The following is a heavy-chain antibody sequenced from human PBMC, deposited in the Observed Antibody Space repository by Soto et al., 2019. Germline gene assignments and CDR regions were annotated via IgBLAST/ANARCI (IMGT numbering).Heavy chain of an antibody. V-gene: IGHV1-2*04. CDR3: ARGSDCSSTSCYAYYYYYMDV. CDR2: INPNSGGT. Sequence: ASVKVSCKASGYTFTGYYMHWVRQAPGQGLEWMGWINPNSGGTNYAQKFQGWVTMTRDTSISTSYMELSRLRSDDTAVYHFARGSDCSSTSCYAYYYYYMDVWGKGTTVTVSS. CDR1: GYTFTGYY. D-gene: IGHD2-2*01. J-gene: IGHJ6*03.